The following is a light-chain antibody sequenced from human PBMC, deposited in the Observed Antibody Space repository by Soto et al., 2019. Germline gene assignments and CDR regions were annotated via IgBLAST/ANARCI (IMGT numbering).Light chain of an antibody. CDR3: RQRSNCPST. CDR2: DAS. Sequence: EIVLTQSPATLSLSPGNRATLSCRASQSVSSYLDCYQQKPGQAPRLLIYDASNRATGLPARFSGSGSRTDFTLTITSREPEDFAVYYCRQRSNCPSTFGGGTKVEI. J-gene: IGKJ4*01. V-gene: IGKV3-11*01. CDR1: QSVSSY.